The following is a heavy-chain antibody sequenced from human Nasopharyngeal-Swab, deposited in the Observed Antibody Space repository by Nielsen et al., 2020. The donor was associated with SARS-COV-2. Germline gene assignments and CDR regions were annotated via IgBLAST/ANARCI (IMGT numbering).Heavy chain of an antibody. CDR1: GGSISSGSYY. CDR2: MYTSGST. D-gene: IGHD3-3*01. V-gene: IGHV4-61*02. CDR3: ARAIRITIFGVVASFDY. J-gene: IGHJ4*02. Sequence: SETLSLTCTVSGGSISSGSYYWSWIRQPAGKGLEWIGRMYTSGSTTYNPSLKSRVTISVDTSKNQFSLKLSSVTAADTAVYYCARAIRITIFGVVASFDYWGQGTLVTVSS.